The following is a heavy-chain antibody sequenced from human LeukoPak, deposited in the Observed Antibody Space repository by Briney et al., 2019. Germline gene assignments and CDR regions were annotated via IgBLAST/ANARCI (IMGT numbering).Heavy chain of an antibody. V-gene: IGHV3-74*01. CDR3: ARDYYDSNQFQH. CDR2: INSDGRST. Sequence: GGSLRLSCAASGFTFSSYWMHWVRQAPGKGLVWVSRINSDGRSTNFADSVKGRFTISRDNAKDTLYLQMNSLRAEDTAVYYCARDYYDSNQFQHWGQGTLVTVSS. CDR1: GFTFSSYW. J-gene: IGHJ1*01. D-gene: IGHD3-22*01.